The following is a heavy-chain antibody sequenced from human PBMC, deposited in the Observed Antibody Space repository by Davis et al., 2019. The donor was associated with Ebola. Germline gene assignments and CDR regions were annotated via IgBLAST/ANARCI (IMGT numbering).Heavy chain of an antibody. V-gene: IGHV3-30*04. CDR2: ISYDGSKK. D-gene: IGHD3-10*01. CDR3: ARNDFTMVRGRLGHYYYYYGMDV. Sequence: GGSLRLSCAASGFTFSNYAMHWVRQAPGKGLEWVAVISYDGSKKYYADSLKGRITISRDNSKNTLYLQVNSLRVEDTALYYCARNDFTMVRGRLGHYYYYYGMDVWGQGTTVAVSS. J-gene: IGHJ6*02. CDR1: GFTFSNYA.